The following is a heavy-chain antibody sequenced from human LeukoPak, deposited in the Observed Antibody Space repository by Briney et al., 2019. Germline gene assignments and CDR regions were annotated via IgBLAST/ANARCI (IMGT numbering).Heavy chain of an antibody. CDR3: ARGSIIYYGSGSYYSWFDP. CDR1: GFTFSSYA. Sequence: GGSLRLSCAASGFTFSSYAMSWVRQAPGKGLEWVSAISGSGGSTYYADSVKGRFTISRDNAKNTLYLQMNSLRAEDTAVYYCARGSIIYYGSGSYYSWFDPWGQGTLVTVSS. CDR2: ISGSGGST. D-gene: IGHD3-10*01. V-gene: IGHV3-23*01. J-gene: IGHJ5*02.